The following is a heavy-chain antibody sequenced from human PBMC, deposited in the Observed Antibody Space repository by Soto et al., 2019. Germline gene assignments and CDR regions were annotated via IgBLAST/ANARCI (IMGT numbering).Heavy chain of an antibody. V-gene: IGHV4-31*03. CDR1: GGSISSGTSY. CDR2: IYFTGTT. CDR3: ASIPRRGYSYGIDY. Sequence: SETLSLTCNVSGGSISSGTSYWTWIRQHPGEGLEWIGHIYFTGTTYSNPSLRSRLTISVDTSKNQFSLNLTSVTAADTATYYCASIPRRGYSYGIDYWGLATLVTVSS. D-gene: IGHD5-18*01. J-gene: IGHJ4*02.